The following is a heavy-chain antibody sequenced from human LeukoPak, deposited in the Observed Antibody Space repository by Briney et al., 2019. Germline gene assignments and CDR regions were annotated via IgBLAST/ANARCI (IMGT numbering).Heavy chain of an antibody. Sequence: PGGSLRLSCAASGFTFSNYGMHWVRQAPGKGLEWVAVIWYDGSNKYYADSVKGRFTISRDNSKNTLYLQMNSLRAEDTAVYYCAREGPYDFWSGYPYYFDYWGQGTLVTVSS. V-gene: IGHV3-33*01. CDR3: AREGPYDFWSGYPYYFDY. J-gene: IGHJ4*02. CDR1: GFTFSNYG. D-gene: IGHD3-3*01. CDR2: IWYDGSNK.